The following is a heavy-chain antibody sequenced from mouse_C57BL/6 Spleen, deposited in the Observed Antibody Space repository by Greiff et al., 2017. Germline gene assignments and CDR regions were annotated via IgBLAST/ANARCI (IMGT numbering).Heavy chain of an antibody. CDR1: GFNIKDYY. V-gene: IGHV14-1*01. CDR2: IDPEDGDT. Sequence: VQLQQSGAEHVRPGASVKLSCTASGFNIKDYYMHWVKQRPEQGLEWIGRIDPEDGDTEYAPKFQGKATMTADTSSNTAYLQLSSLTSEDTAVYYCTTWPEGNPFDYWGQGTTLTVSS. CDR3: TTWPEGNPFDY. J-gene: IGHJ2*01.